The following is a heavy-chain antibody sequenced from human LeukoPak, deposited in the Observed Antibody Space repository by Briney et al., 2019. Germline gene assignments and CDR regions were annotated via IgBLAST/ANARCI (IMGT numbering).Heavy chain of an antibody. J-gene: IGHJ3*02. CDR3: ARESSSQELGYRYNHDAFDI. V-gene: IGHV1-2*02. Sequence: GASVKVPCKASGYTFTGYYMHWVRQAPGQGLEWMGWINPNSGGTNYAQKFQGRVTMTRDTSISTAYMELSRLRSDDTAVYYCARESSSQELGYRYNHDAFDIWGQGTMVTVSS. CDR1: GYTFTGYY. CDR2: INPNSGGT. D-gene: IGHD3-16*02.